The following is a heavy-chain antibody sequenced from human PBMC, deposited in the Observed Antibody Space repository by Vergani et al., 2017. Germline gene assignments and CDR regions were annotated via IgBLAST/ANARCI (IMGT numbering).Heavy chain of an antibody. D-gene: IGHD2-2*01. CDR1: GFTFSSYW. V-gene: IGHV3-74*01. CDR2: INSDGSST. CDR3: AKDIKRYCSSSSCSIFDC. J-gene: IGHJ4*02. Sequence: VQLVESGGGVVQPGRSLRLSCAASGFTFSSYWMHWVRQAPGKGLVWVSRINSDGSSTSYADSVKGRFTISRDNAKNTLYLQMNSLRAEDTAFYYCAKDIKRYCSSSSCSIFDCWGQGTLVTVSS.